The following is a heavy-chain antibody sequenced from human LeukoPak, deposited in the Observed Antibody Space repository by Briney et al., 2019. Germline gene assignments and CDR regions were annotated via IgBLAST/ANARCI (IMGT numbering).Heavy chain of an antibody. Sequence: SETLSLTCTVSGGSISSGGYYWSWIRQHPGKGLEWIGYIYYSGSTYYNPSLKSRVTISVDTSKNQFSLKLSSVTAEDTAVYYCARAAADGSGILWYWGQGTLVTVSS. V-gene: IGHV4-31*03. CDR2: IYYSGST. CDR1: GGSISSGGYY. CDR3: ARAAADGSGILWY. J-gene: IGHJ4*02. D-gene: IGHD3-10*01.